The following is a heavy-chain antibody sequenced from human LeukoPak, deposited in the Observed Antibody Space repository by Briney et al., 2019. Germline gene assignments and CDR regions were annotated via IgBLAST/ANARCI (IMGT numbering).Heavy chain of an antibody. CDR1: GGSFSGYY. CDR2: INHSGST. V-gene: IGHV4-34*01. D-gene: IGHD6-19*01. Sequence: LQSLSLTCALYGGSFSGYYWSWIRQPPGKGLEWIGEINHSGSTNYNPSLKSRVTISVDTSKNQFSLKLSSVTAADTAVYYCARGLVYSSGWYPRLYYFDYWDQGTLVTVSS. J-gene: IGHJ4*02. CDR3: ARGLVYSSGWYPRLYYFDY.